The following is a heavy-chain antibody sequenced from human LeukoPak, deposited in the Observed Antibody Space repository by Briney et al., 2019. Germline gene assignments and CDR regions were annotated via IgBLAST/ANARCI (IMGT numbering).Heavy chain of an antibody. Sequence: GGSLRLSCAASGITSGCCAMSWVRQAPGKGLEWVSSISSSSSYIYHADSVKGRFTISRDNAKNSLYLQMNSLRAEDTAVYYCARDLDDILTGYSAGAPFDYWGQGTLVTVSS. D-gene: IGHD3-9*01. CDR1: GITSGCCA. CDR2: ISSSSSYI. V-gene: IGHV3-21*01. J-gene: IGHJ4*02. CDR3: ARDLDDILTGYSAGAPFDY.